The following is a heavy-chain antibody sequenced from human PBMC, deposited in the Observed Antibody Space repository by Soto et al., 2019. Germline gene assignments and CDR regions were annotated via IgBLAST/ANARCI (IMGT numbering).Heavy chain of an antibody. D-gene: IGHD2-15*01. CDR2: IIPIFGTA. J-gene: IGHJ5*02. CDR3: ARELGYCSGGSCYFNWFDP. CDR1: GGTFSSYA. V-gene: IGHV1-69*13. Sequence: SVKVSCKASGGTFSSYAISWVRQAPGQGLEWMGGIIPIFGTANYAQKFQGRVTITADESTSTAYMELGSLRSEDTAVYYCARELGYCSGGSCYFNWFDPWGQGTLVTVSS.